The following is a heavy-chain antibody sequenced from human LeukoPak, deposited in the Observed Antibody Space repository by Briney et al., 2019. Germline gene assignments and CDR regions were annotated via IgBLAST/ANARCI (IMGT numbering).Heavy chain of an antibody. CDR3: ARAESSSWYYFDY. J-gene: IGHJ4*02. CDR1: GFTFSSYE. Sequence: GGSLRLSCAASGFTFSSYEMNWVRQAPGKGLEWVSYISNSGSTIYYADSVKGRFTISRDNAKNSLYLQMNSLRAEDTAVYYCARAESSSWYYFDYWGQGTLVTVSS. CDR2: ISNSGSTI. D-gene: IGHD6-13*01. V-gene: IGHV3-48*03.